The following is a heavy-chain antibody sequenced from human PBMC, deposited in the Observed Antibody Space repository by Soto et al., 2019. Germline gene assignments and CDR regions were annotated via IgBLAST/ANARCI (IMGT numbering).Heavy chain of an antibody. CDR1: GFTFSSYW. CDR2: IKQDGSEK. V-gene: IGHV3-7*01. Sequence: GGSLRLSCAASGFTFSSYWMSWVRQAPGKGLEWVANIKQDGSEKYYVDSVKGRFTISRDNAKNSLYLQMNSLRAEDTAVYYCAREGNDYYGSGSYPPIQYYYYMDVWGKGTTVTVSS. D-gene: IGHD3-10*01. J-gene: IGHJ6*03. CDR3: AREGNDYYGSGSYPPIQYYYYMDV.